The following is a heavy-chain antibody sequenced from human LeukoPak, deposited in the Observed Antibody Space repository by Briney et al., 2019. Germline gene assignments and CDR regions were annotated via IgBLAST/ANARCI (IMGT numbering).Heavy chain of an antibody. Sequence: GGSLRLSCAGSGFIFSSYWMSWVRQAPWKGLEWVANIKQDGSEKNYVDSVKGRFTISRDDAKNSLYLQMNSLRAEDTAVYYCAKCLAEPGTCYFEHWGQGTLVTVSS. CDR2: IKQDGSEK. D-gene: IGHD1-1*01. CDR3: AKCLAEPGTCYFEH. V-gene: IGHV3-7*03. CDR1: GFIFSSYW. J-gene: IGHJ4*02.